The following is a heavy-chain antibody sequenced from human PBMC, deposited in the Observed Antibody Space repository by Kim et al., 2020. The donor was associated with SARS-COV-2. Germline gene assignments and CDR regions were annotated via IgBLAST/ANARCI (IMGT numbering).Heavy chain of an antibody. CDR2: INTQNEER. J-gene: IGHJ4*02. Sequence: ASVKVSFKASGYAFTSEGLSWVRRAPGQGLEWMGWINTQNEERKFARNFQGRLIMTADTSARTAYLELLTLKSDDTAVYYCARGNLEGMIDYWGQGTLVTVSS. D-gene: IGHD6-13*01. CDR3: ARGNLEGMIDY. V-gene: IGHV1-18*01. CDR1: GYAFTSEG.